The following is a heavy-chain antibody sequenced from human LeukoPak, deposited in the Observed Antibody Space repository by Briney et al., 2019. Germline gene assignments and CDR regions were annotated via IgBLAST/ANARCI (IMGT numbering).Heavy chain of an antibody. CDR3: AKKPREHNSGRDSPYFDN. CDR1: GFTFSSYA. J-gene: IGHJ4*02. Sequence: GGSLRLSCAASGFTFSSYAMSWVRQAPGKGLEWVSTITGSGGDTYYADSVRGRSTISRDNSKNTLYLQMSSLRAEDTAIYYCAKKPREHNSGRDSPYFDNWGQGTLVTVSS. CDR2: ITGSGGDT. V-gene: IGHV3-23*01. D-gene: IGHD6-19*01.